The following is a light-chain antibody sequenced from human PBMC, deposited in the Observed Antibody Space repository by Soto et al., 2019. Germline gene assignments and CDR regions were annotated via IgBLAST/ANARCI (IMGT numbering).Light chain of an antibody. V-gene: IGKV3-15*01. J-gene: IGKJ2*01. Sequence: EILMTQSQDTLSVSLGERATLSCRASQSISSNLARYQQKPGQAPRLLIYGATTRATGVPARFSGGRSGTEFTLTISSLQSEDFAVYYCQQYKDWPPYTFGQGTKLEIK. CDR3: QQYKDWPPYT. CDR1: QSISSN. CDR2: GAT.